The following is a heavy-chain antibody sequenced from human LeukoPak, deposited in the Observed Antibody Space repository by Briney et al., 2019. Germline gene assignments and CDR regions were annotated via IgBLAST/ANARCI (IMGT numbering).Heavy chain of an antibody. V-gene: IGHV4-4*07. J-gene: IGHJ5*02. CDR2: IYTSGST. D-gene: IGHD2-2*01. CDR3: ARGDGRGCSSTSCYWFDP. Sequence: SETLSLTCTVSGGSISSFYWSWIRQPAGKGLEWIGRIYTSGSTNYNPSLKSRVTMSVDTSKNQFSLKLSSVTAADTAVYYCARGDGRGCSSTSCYWFDPWGQGTLVTVSS. CDR1: GGSISSFY.